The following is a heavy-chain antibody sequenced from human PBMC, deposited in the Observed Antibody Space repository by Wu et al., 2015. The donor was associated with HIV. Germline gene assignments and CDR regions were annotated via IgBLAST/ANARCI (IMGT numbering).Heavy chain of an antibody. V-gene: IGHV1-8*03. CDR2: MNPNSGNT. D-gene: IGHD6-13*01. Sequence: QVQLVQPGAEVKKPGASVKVSCKASGYTFTSYDINWVRQATGQGLEWMGWMNPNSGNTGYAQKFHGRVTITGNASLNTVYLELSSLRSEDTAMYFCARGVNSWTFDSWGQGTLVTVSS. CDR1: GYTFTSYD. J-gene: IGHJ4*02. CDR3: ARGVNSWTFDS.